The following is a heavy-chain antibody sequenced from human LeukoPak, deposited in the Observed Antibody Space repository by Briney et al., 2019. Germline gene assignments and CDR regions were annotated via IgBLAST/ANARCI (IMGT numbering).Heavy chain of an antibody. CDR2: IYWDDDK. V-gene: IGHV2-5*02. CDR3: AHTNNWNDAFDI. J-gene: IGHJ3*02. Sequence: SGPTLVKPTQTLTLTCTFSGFSLSASGVGVGWIRQPPGKALEWLALIYWDDDKRYSPSLKSRLTITKDTSKNQVVLTMTNMDPVDTATYYCAHTNNWNDAFDIWGQGTMVTVSS. D-gene: IGHD1-20*01. CDR1: GFSLSASGVG.